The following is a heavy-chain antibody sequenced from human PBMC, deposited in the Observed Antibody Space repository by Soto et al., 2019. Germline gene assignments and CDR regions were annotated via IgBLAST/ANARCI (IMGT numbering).Heavy chain of an antibody. D-gene: IGHD3-16*02. V-gene: IGHV3-11*01. CDR1: GFTFSDYY. CDR3: ARGPYGYVWGSDPPHFDY. CDR2: ISSSGSTI. Sequence: QVQLVESGGGLVKPGGSLRLSCAASGFTFSDYYMNWIRQAPGKGLEWVSYISSSGSTIYYADSVKGRFNISRDNAKNSLYLQMNSLRAEDTAVYSCARGPYGYVWGSDPPHFDYWGQGTLVTVSS. J-gene: IGHJ4*02.